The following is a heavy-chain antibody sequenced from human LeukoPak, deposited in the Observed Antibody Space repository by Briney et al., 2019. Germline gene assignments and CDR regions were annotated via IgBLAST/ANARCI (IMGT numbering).Heavy chain of an antibody. J-gene: IGHJ3*02. V-gene: IGHV3-30*04. CDR2: ISYDGSFK. CDR3: AREDNAFDI. D-gene: IGHD2-15*01. Sequence: GRSLRLSCAASGFTFSSYVMHWVRQARGKGLEWVAVISYDGSFKYYADSVKGRFTISRDDSMNTLYLQMNSLRAEDTAVYSCAREDNAFDIWGQGTMVTVSS. CDR1: GFTFSSYV.